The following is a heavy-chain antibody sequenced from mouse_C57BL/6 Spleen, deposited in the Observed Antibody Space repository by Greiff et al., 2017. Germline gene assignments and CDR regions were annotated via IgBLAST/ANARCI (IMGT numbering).Heavy chain of an antibody. J-gene: IGHJ4*01. CDR2: IRNKANNHAT. Sequence: EVKVEESGGGLVPPGGSLTLSCAASGFTFSDAWMDWVRQSPEKGLEWVAEIRNKANNHATDYAESVKGKFTISRDDSNSMVYLQMNSLRAEDTGIYYCTSVRRYYYAMDYWGQGTSVTVSS. V-gene: IGHV6-6*01. D-gene: IGHD2-14*01. CDR1: GFTFSDAW. CDR3: TSVRRYYYAMDY.